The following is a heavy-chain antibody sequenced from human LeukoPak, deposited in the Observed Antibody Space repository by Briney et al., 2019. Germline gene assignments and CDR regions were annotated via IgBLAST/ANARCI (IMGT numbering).Heavy chain of an antibody. D-gene: IGHD6-19*01. CDR2: INHSGST. Sequence: SETLSLTCAVYGGSFSGYYWSWVRQPPGKGLEWIGEINHSGSTNYNPSLKSRVTISVDTSKNQFSLKLSSVTAADTAVYYCARRVSKYSSGWYRDWYFDLWGRGTLVTVSS. V-gene: IGHV4-34*01. CDR1: GGSFSGYY. CDR3: ARRVSKYSSGWYRDWYFDL. J-gene: IGHJ2*01.